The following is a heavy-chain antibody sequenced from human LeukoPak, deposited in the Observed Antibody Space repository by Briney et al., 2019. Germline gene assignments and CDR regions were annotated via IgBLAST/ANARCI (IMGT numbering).Heavy chain of an antibody. Sequence: SETLSLTCTVSGDSSSSYYWSWIRQPAGKGLEWIGRIYTTGSTNYSPSLKSRVTMSVDTSKNQFSLKLTSVTAADTAVYYCAREFKEWGQGTLVTVSS. V-gene: IGHV4-4*07. CDR3: AREFKE. CDR2: IYTTGST. J-gene: IGHJ4*02. CDR1: GDSSSSYY.